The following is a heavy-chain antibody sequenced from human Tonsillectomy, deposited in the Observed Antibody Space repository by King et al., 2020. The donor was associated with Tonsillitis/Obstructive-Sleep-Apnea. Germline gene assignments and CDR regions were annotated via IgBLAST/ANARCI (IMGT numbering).Heavy chain of an antibody. CDR2: IYYSGST. D-gene: IGHD2-21*02. V-gene: IGHV4-61*01. CDR3: ARVPGAGLRWFDP. CDR1: VGSVSSGSDY. J-gene: IGHJ5*02. Sequence: VQLQESGPGLVKPSETLSLTCTVSVGSVSSGSDYWSWSRQPPGKGLEWMGDIYYSGSTNYHPSLKSPVTISIDTSKNQFSLKLSAVTAADTAIYYCARVPGAGLRWFDPWGQGTRVTVSS.